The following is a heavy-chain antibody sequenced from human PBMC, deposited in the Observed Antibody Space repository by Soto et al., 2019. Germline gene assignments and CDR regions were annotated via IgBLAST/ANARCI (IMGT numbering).Heavy chain of an antibody. J-gene: IGHJ4*02. CDR3: ARVGYDFWSADNAYYFDS. D-gene: IGHD3-3*01. V-gene: IGHV1-69*06. Sequence: GASVKVSCKASGGTFIRYAISWVRQAPGQGPEWMGGIIPIYGTVNYAQKFQGRVTITADKSTGTAYMELSSLRSEDTAVYYCARVGYDFWSADNAYYFDSWGQGVLVTVSS. CDR1: GGTFIRYA. CDR2: IIPIYGTV.